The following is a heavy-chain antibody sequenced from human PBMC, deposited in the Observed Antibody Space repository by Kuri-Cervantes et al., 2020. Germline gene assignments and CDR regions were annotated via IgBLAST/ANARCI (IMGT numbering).Heavy chain of an antibody. CDR1: GFNFDDYA. V-gene: IGHV3-9*01. CDR2: FSWNSGSN. D-gene: IGHD5-12*01. Sequence: SCAASGFNFDDYAMDWVRQAPGKGLEWGSGFSWNSGSNGYADSVKGRFTISIDNAKYSLYLQMNSLRAEDTAVYYCARYRGYSGYGYFDYWGQGTLVTVSS. J-gene: IGHJ4*02. CDR3: ARYRGYSGYGYFDY.